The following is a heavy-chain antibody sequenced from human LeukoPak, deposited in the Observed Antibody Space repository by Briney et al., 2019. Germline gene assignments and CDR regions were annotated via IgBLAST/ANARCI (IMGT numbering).Heavy chain of an antibody. CDR3: ARGSPWIQLWSSNWFDP. Sequence: ASVKVSCKASGYTFTSYYMHWVRQAPGQGLEWMGIINPSGGSTSYAQKFQGRVTMTRDTSTSTVYMELSSPRSEDTAVYYCARGSPWIQLWSSNWFDPWGQGTLVTVSS. CDR2: INPSGGST. V-gene: IGHV1-46*01. CDR1: GYTFTSYY. J-gene: IGHJ5*02. D-gene: IGHD5-18*01.